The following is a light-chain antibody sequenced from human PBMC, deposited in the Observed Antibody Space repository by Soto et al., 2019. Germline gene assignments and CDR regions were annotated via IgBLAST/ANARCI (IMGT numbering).Light chain of an antibody. CDR3: QAWDSSTGV. CDR1: KLGDKY. Sequence: SYERTQPPSVSVSPGQTASNTCSGDKLGDKYASWYQQKPGQSPVLVIYQDSKRPSGIPERFSGSNSGNTATLTISGTQAMDEADYYCQAWDSSTGVFGTETKLTVL. CDR2: QDS. V-gene: IGLV3-1*01. J-gene: IGLJ1*01.